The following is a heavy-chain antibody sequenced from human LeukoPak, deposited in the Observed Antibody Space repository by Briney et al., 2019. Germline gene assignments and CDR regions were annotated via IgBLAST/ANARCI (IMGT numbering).Heavy chain of an antibody. Sequence: SETLSLTCIVSGYSIGSDFYWGWIRQPPGKGLEWIASIYRSGNTYSNSSLKSRVRMSIDTSKNRFSLRLTSVTAADTAVYYCARHSVESPSDAWGPGTLVTVSS. V-gene: IGHV4-38-2*02. CDR2: IYRSGNT. CDR3: ARHSVESPSDA. J-gene: IGHJ5*02. CDR1: GYSIGSDFY. D-gene: IGHD2-21*01.